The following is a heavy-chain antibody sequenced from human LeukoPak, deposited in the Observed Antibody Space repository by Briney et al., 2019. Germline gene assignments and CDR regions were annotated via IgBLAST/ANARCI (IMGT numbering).Heavy chain of an antibody. J-gene: IGHJ3*02. V-gene: IGHV3-48*01. CDR3: ARDLVNLQQQLVDAFDI. CDR2: ISSSSSTI. CDR1: GFTFSSYS. D-gene: IGHD6-13*01. Sequence: SGGSLRLSCAASGFTFSSYSMNWVRQAPGKGLEWVSYISSSSSTIYYADSVKGRFTISRDNAKNSLYLQMNSLRAEDTAVYYCARDLVNLQQQLVDAFDIWGQGTMVTVSS.